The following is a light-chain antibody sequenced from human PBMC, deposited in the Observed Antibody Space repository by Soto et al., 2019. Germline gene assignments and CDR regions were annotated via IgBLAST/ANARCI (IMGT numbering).Light chain of an antibody. CDR3: QQYNIWPPWT. CDR2: GAS. J-gene: IGKJ1*01. V-gene: IGKV3-15*01. CDR1: QSVSSSY. Sequence: EIVLTQSPGTLSLSPGERATLSCRARQSVSSSYLAWYQQKPGQAPRLLIYGASTRATGIPARFSGSGSGTEFTLTISSLQSEDFAIYYCQQYNIWPPWTFGQGTKVDIK.